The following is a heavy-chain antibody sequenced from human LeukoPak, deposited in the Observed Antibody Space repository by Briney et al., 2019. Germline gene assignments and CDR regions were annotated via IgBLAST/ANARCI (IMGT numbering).Heavy chain of an antibody. J-gene: IGHJ3*02. Sequence: GGSLRLSCAASGFTVSSNYMSWVRQAPGKGLEWVSVIYNGGSTYYADSVKGRFTISRDNSKNTLYLQMNSLRAEDTAVYYCARGTDPIVVVTQAFDIWGQGTMVTVSS. CDR2: IYNGGST. D-gene: IGHD2-21*02. CDR1: GFTVSSNY. V-gene: IGHV3-66*01. CDR3: ARGTDPIVVVTQAFDI.